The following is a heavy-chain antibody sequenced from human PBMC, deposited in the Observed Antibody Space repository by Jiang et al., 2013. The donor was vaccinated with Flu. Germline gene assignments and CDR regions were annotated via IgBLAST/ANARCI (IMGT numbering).Heavy chain of an antibody. CDR3: ARHENSGYDKWAFDI. CDR1: GYSFTSYW. V-gene: IGHV5-10-1*01. J-gene: IGHJ3*02. D-gene: IGHD5-12*01. CDR2: IDPSDSYT. Sequence: GAEVKKPGESLRISCKGSGYSFTSYWISWVRQMPGKGLEWMGRIDPSDSYTNYSPSFQGHVTISADKSISTAYLQWSSLKASDTAMYYCARHENSGYDKWAFDIWGQGTMVTVSS.